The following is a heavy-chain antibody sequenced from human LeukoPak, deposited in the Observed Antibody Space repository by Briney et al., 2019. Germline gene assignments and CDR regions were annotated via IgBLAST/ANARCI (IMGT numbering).Heavy chain of an antibody. J-gene: IGHJ5*02. V-gene: IGHV1-8*01. D-gene: IGHD6-13*01. CDR3: ARGVTRKDIAAAGAGRWFDP. Sequence: GASVKVSCKASGYTFTSYHINWVRQATGQGLEWMGWMNPNSGNTGYAQKFQGRVTMTRNTSISTAYMELSSLRSEDTAVYYCARGVTRKDIAAAGAGRWFDPWVQGTLVTVSS. CDR1: GYTFTSYH. CDR2: MNPNSGNT.